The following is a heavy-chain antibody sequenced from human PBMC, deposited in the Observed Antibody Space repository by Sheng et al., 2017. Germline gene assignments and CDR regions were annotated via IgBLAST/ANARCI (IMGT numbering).Heavy chain of an antibody. Sequence: QVLLMQSGAEVKKPGASVKVSCKASGYTFTSYGINWVRQAPGQGLEWMGRISAYNGHTNYGQNLQGRVTMTTDTSTSTAYMELTSLTSDDTAVYYCARGRYFYETTGSYSHNYLDPWGQGTLVTVSS. CDR1: GYTFTSYG. CDR2: ISAYNGHT. CDR3: ARGRYFYETTGSYSHNYLDP. V-gene: IGHV1-18*01. D-gene: IGHD3-22*01. J-gene: IGHJ5*02.